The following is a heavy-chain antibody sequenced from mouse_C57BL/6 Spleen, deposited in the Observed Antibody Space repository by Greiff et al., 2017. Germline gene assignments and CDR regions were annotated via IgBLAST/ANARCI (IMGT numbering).Heavy chain of an antibody. CDR1: GYAFTNYL. Sequence: VMLVESGAELVRPGTSVKVSCKASGYAFTNYLIEWVKQRPGQGLEWIGVINPGSGGTNYNEKFKGKATLTADKSSSTAYMQLSSLTSEDSAVYFCARKGAYYLDYWGQGTTLTVSS. CDR3: ARKGAYYLDY. CDR2: INPGSGGT. V-gene: IGHV1-54*01. J-gene: IGHJ2*01.